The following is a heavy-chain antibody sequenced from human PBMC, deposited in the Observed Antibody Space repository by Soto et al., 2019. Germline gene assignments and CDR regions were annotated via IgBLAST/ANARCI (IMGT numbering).Heavy chain of an antibody. D-gene: IGHD3-16*01. CDR1: GYTFTSYY. CDR2: INPSGGST. CDR3: ASSAFGGTRTFDY. Sequence: ASVKVSCKASGYTFTSYYMHWVRQAPGQGLEWMGIINPSGGSTSYAQKFQGRVTMTRDTSTSTVYMELSSLRSEVTAVYYCASSAFGGTRTFDYWGQGTLVTVSS. V-gene: IGHV1-46*03. J-gene: IGHJ4*02.